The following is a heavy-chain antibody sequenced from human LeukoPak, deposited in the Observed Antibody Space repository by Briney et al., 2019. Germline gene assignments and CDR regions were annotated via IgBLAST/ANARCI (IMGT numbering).Heavy chain of an antibody. CDR1: GYTLTELS. J-gene: IGHJ4*02. CDR3: ATGGPNDYGDY. CDR2: FDPEDGET. V-gene: IGHV1-24*01. Sequence: ASVKVSCKVSGYTLTELSMHWVRQAPGKGLEWMGGFDPEDGETIYAQKFQGRVTMTGDTSTDTAYMELSSLRSEDTAVYYCATGGPNDYGDYWGQGTLVTVSS.